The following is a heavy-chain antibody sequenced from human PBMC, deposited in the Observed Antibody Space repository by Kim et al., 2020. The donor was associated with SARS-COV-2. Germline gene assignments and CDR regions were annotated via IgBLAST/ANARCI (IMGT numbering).Heavy chain of an antibody. CDR1: GGSISSSRHY. CDR3: VAYQYETTYDF. V-gene: IGHV4-39*01. CDR2: IYYTWTT. Sequence: SETLSLTSTVSGGSISSSRHYWAWIRQPPGKGLEWIGSIYYTWTTDYNPSLKSRVTISLDTSKNEFSLKLNSVTAADTAVYYCVAYQYETTYDFWGQGTLVAVSS. D-gene: IGHD1-1*01. J-gene: IGHJ4*02.